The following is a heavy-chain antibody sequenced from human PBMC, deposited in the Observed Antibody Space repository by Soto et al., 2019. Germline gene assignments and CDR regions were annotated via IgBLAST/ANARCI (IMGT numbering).Heavy chain of an antibody. V-gene: IGHV3-48*01. CDR1: GITFSSYS. D-gene: IGHD4-17*01. Sequence: EVQLVESGGGLVQPGGSLRLSCAASGITFSSYSMNWVRQAPGKGLEWVSYISSSSSTIYYADSVKGRFTISRDNAKNSLYLQMNSLRAEDTAVYYCARIGRLRWGDYWGQGTLVTVSS. J-gene: IGHJ4*02. CDR2: ISSSSSTI. CDR3: ARIGRLRWGDY.